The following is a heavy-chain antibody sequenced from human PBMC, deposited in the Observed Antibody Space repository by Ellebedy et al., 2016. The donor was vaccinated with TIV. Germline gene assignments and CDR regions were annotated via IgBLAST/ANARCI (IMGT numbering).Heavy chain of an antibody. CDR1: GFTFSSYA. D-gene: IGHD3-16*01. Sequence: GESLKISCVASGFTFSSYAMCWVRQAPGKGLEWVAGIGGDDHTHYAHFVEGRFTISRDRSKSTLHLEMSRLRVEDTAVYYCAKDLSWWSANDYWGQGALVTVSS. CDR3: AKDLSWWSANDY. J-gene: IGHJ4*02. CDR2: IGGDDHT. V-gene: IGHV3-23*01.